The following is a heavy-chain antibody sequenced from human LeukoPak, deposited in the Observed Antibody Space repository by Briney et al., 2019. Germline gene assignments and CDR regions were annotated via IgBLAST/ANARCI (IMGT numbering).Heavy chain of an antibody. Sequence: PGGSLRLSCAASGFTFDDYAMHWVRQAPGKGLEWVSGISWNSGSIGYADSVKGRFTISRDNAKNSLYLQMNSLRAEDTALYYCATGGRYYDSSGYYPDYWGQGTLVTVSS. CDR1: GFTFDDYA. CDR3: ATGGRYYDSSGYYPDY. CDR2: ISWNSGSI. D-gene: IGHD3-22*01. V-gene: IGHV3-9*01. J-gene: IGHJ4*02.